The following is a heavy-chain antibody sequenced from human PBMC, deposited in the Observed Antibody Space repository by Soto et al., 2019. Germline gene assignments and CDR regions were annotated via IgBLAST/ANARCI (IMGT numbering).Heavy chain of an antibody. CDR3: AKTTVTPYNWCDP. Sequence: PGQGLEWMGWISAYNGNTKYAQKLQGRVTMTTDTSTSTAYMELRSLRSDDTAVYYCAKTTVTPYNWCDPWGQGALVTVSS. V-gene: IGHV1-18*01. J-gene: IGHJ5*02. CDR2: ISAYNGNT. D-gene: IGHD4-4*01.